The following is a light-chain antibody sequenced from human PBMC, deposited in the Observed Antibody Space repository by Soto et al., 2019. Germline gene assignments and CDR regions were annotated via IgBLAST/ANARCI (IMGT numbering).Light chain of an antibody. CDR2: EGS. CDR3: CSYAGSSTWV. CDR1: SSDLGSYNL. V-gene: IGLV2-23*01. Sequence: QSALTQPASVSGSPGQSITISCTGASSDLGSYNLVSWYQHHPGKAPKLMIYEGSKRPSGVSNRFSGSKSANTASLTISGLQAEDEADYYCCSYAGSSTWVFGGGTQLTVL. J-gene: IGLJ3*02.